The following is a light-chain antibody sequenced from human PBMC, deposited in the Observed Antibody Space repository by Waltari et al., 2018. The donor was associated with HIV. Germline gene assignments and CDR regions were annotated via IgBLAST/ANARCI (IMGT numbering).Light chain of an antibody. Sequence: QSVLTQPPSASGTPGQRVTISCSGSSSNIGRNDVYWYQQLPGSAPKLLIYRNNQRPSGVPDRFSGSKSGTSASLAISGLRSEDEADYYCAVWNDSLSGYVFGTGTKVTV. V-gene: IGLV1-47*01. CDR2: RNN. CDR3: AVWNDSLSGYV. CDR1: SSNIGRND. J-gene: IGLJ1*01.